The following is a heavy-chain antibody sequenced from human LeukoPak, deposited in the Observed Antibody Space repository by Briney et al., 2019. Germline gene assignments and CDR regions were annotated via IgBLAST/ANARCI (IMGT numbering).Heavy chain of an antibody. Sequence: PSETLSLTCTVSGGSISSYYWSWIRQPPGKGLEWIGYIYYSGSTNYNPSLKSRVTISVDTSKNQFSLKLSSVTAADTAVYYCARVGVSGYTDYWGQGTLVTVSS. J-gene: IGHJ4*02. CDR2: IYYSGST. CDR3: ARVGVSGYTDY. V-gene: IGHV4-59*12. D-gene: IGHD5-12*01. CDR1: GGSISSYY.